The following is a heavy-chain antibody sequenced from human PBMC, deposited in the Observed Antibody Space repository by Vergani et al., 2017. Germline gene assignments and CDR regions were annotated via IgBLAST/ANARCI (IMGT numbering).Heavy chain of an antibody. D-gene: IGHD1-26*01. CDR2: ISYDGSNK. J-gene: IGHJ6*04. V-gene: IGHV3-30*01. Sequence: QVQLVESGGGVVQPGRSLRLSCAASGFTFSSYAMHWVRQDPGKGLEWVAVISYDGSNKYYADSVKGRFTISRDNSKNTLYLQMNSLRAEDTAVYYCARVGASLVVLPGLPDVWGKGTTVTVSS. CDR1: GFTFSSYA. CDR3: ARVGASLVVLPGLPDV.